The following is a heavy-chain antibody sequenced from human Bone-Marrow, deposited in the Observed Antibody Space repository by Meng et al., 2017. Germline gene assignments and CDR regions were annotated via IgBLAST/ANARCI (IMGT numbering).Heavy chain of an antibody. V-gene: IGHV1-2*06. CDR2: INPNSGGT. CDR3: ARAVHLGGGNSSVY. Sequence: ASVKVSCKASGYTFTGYYMHWVRQAPGQGLEWMGRINPNSGGTNYAQKFQGRVTITTDESTSTAYMELSSLRSEDTAVYYCARAVHLGGGNSSVYWGQGTLVTVSS. D-gene: IGHD4-23*01. J-gene: IGHJ4*02. CDR1: GYTFTGYY.